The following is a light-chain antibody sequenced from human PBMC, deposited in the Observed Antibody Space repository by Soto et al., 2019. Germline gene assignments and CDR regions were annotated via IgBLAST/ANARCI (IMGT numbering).Light chain of an antibody. Sequence: DIQMTQSPSSLSASVGDTVTITCQASQDISHYLNWYQQKARKAPKLLIYDASNLETGVPSRFSGSGSGTDFTFTISSLQPEDIATYYCQQRHNLPHTFGPGTKVDIK. CDR2: DAS. CDR3: QQRHNLPHT. V-gene: IGKV1-33*01. J-gene: IGKJ3*01. CDR1: QDISHY.